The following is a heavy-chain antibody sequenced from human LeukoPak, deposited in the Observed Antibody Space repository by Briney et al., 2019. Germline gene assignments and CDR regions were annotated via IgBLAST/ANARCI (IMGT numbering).Heavy chain of an antibody. CDR2: IYSGGST. CDR1: GFTVSSNY. CDR3: ATEGKMVRGVYTDF. V-gene: IGHV3-53*05. D-gene: IGHD3-10*01. Sequence: PGGSLRLSCAASGFTVSSNYMSWVRQAPGKGLEWVSVIYSGGSTYYADSVKGRFTISRDNSKNTLYLQMNSLRSEDTAVYYCATEGKMVRGVYTDFWGQGTLVTVSS. J-gene: IGHJ4*02.